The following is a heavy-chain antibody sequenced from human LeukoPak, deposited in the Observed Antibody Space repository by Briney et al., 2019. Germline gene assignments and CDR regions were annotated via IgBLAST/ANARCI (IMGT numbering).Heavy chain of an antibody. CDR1: GGSIRSYY. Sequence: PSETLSLTCTVSGGSIRSYYWSWIRQPARKGLEWIGRIYTSGSTNYNPSLKSRVTISVDKSKNQFSLKLSSVTAADTAVYYCARDTTGTTFHCFDPWGQGTLVTVSS. CDR2: IYTSGST. CDR3: ARDTTGTTFHCFDP. J-gene: IGHJ5*02. V-gene: IGHV4-4*07. D-gene: IGHD1-1*01.